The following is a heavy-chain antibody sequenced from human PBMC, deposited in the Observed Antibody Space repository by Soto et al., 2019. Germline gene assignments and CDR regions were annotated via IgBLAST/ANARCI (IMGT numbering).Heavy chain of an antibody. CDR3: AKLAGYCSGNSCHGDYAMDV. CDR1: GGSISSKSYS. CDR2: FYYSENT. D-gene: IGHD2-2*01. V-gene: IGHV4-39*01. J-gene: IGHJ6*02. Sequence: PSETLSLTCSVSGGSISSKSYSWGWIRHPPGKGLEWIGTFYYSENTYYNPSLKSRVTISVDTSKNQFSLKLSSVTAADTAVYYCAKLAGYCSGNSCHGDYAMDVWGQGTTVTVSS.